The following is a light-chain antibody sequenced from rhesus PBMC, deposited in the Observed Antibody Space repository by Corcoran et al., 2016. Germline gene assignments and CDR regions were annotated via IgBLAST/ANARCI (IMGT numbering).Light chain of an antibody. CDR2: GVS. Sequence: QSAPTQPPSVSGSPGQSVAISCTGTHSDIGGYNYVSWYQQHPGKAPKLIIYGVSNRPSGVSDRFSGSKSGNTASLTISGLQAEDGADYYCCSYTTSSTYIFGAGTRITVL. CDR3: CSYTTSSTYI. J-gene: IGLJ1*01. V-gene: IGLV2S7*01. CDR1: HSDIGGYNY.